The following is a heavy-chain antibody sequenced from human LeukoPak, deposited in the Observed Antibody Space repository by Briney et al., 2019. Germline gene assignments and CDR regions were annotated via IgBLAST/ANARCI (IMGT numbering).Heavy chain of an antibody. Sequence: GASVKVSCKASGYTFTRYYMHWVRQAPGQGLEWMGWINPNSGGTNYAQKFQGRVTMTRDTSISTAYMELSRLRSDDTAVYYCARGSGSGRPYYFDYWGQGTLVTVSS. J-gene: IGHJ4*02. CDR3: ARGSGSGRPYYFDY. CDR1: GYTFTRYY. D-gene: IGHD3-10*01. V-gene: IGHV1-2*02. CDR2: INPNSGGT.